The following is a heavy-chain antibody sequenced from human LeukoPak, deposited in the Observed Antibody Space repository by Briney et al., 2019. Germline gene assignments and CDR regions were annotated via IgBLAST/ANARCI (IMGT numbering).Heavy chain of an antibody. CDR1: GASINTHY. V-gene: IGHV4-4*07. CDR3: ARALNPLPGTYYFDY. J-gene: IGHJ4*02. D-gene: IGHD2-15*01. CDR2: IYISGTT. Sequence: PETLSLTCSVSGASINTHYWTWIRQPAGKGLEWIGRIYISGTTNYSPSLEGRVTMSVDTSKNQFSLNLISVTAADTAVYYCARALNPLPGTYYFDYWGQGTLVTVSS.